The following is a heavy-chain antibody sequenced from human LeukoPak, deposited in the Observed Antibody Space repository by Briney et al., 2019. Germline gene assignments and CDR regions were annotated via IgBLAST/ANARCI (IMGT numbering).Heavy chain of an antibody. CDR1: GFTFSSYE. CDR2: ISSSGSTI. D-gene: IGHD6-19*01. Sequence: GGSLSLSCAASGFTFSSYEMNWVRQAPGKGLEWVSYISSSGSTIYYADSVKGRFTISRDNAKNSLYLQMNSLRAEDTAVYHCARLGQWLVDWYFDLWGRGTLVTVSS. CDR3: ARLGQWLVDWYFDL. J-gene: IGHJ2*01. V-gene: IGHV3-48*03.